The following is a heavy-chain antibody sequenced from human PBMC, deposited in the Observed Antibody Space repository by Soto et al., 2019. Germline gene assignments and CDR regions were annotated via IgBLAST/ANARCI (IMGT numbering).Heavy chain of an antibody. Sequence: QVQLVQSGAEVKKPGASVKVSCKASGYTFTSYGISWVRQAPGQGLEWMGWISAYSGSRKYAQQLHGRVTMTTDTSTSTAYMELRSLRSDDTAVYYCARSIAAAVYFDYWGQGTLVTVSS. CDR2: ISAYSGSR. CDR3: ARSIAAAVYFDY. J-gene: IGHJ4*02. V-gene: IGHV1-18*01. D-gene: IGHD6-13*01. CDR1: GYTFTSYG.